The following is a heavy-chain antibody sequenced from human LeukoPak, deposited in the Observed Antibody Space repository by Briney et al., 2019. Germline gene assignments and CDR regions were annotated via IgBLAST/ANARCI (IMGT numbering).Heavy chain of an antibody. J-gene: IGHJ4*02. Sequence: SETLSLTCTVSGDSIRSSEYYWGWIRQPPGKGLEWIGYIYYSGSTNYNPSLKSRVTISVDTSKNQFSLKLSSVTAADTAVYYCARTYDSGDSDYWGQGTLVTVSS. CDR2: IYYSGST. D-gene: IGHD3-10*01. CDR1: GDSIRSSEYY. V-gene: IGHV4-61*05. CDR3: ARTYDSGDSDY.